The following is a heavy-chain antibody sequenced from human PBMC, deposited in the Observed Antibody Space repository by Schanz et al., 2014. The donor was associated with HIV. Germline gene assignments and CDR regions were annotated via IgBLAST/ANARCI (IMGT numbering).Heavy chain of an antibody. D-gene: IGHD6-13*01. V-gene: IGHV1-2*02. CDR2: INPNSGGT. CDR1: GGTFTNYA. Sequence: QVPLVQSGAEVKKPGSSVMVSCKTSGGTFTNYAISWVRQAPGQGLEWMGWINPNSGGTNSAQKFQGRVTMSMDTSISTAYMEVRSLRSDDTALYFCARDLVDSSTWYDAFDIWGQGTKVTVSS. CDR3: ARDLVDSSTWYDAFDI. J-gene: IGHJ3*02.